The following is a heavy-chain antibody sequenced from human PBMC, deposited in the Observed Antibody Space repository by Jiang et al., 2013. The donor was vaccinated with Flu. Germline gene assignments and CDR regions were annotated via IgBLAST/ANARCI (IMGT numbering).Heavy chain of an antibody. J-gene: IGHJ4*01. CDR3: AKGQTVAGEFDS. V-gene: IGHV3-30*18. CDR1: GLIFDIYG. D-gene: IGHD6-19*01. CDR2: ISYDGNEK. Sequence: VQLLESGGGVVRPGRSLRLSCVASGLIFDIYGMHWVRQGPGKGLEWVASISYDGNEKKYADSVKGRLTISRDNAENTVSLHMNSLRPEDTAIYYCAKGQTVAGEFDSWGQGSLVTVSP.